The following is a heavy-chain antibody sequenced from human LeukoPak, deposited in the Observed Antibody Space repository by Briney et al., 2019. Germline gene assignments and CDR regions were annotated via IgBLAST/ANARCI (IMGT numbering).Heavy chain of an antibody. J-gene: IGHJ4*02. Sequence: PSETLSLTCTVSGGSISSYYWSWIRQPPGKGLEWIGYIYYSGSTYYNPSLKSRVTISVDTSKNQFSLKLSSVTAADTAVYYCARGPWGYYYETPPLSYWGQGTLVTVSS. CDR3: ARGPWGYYYETPPLSY. CDR1: GGSISSYY. V-gene: IGHV4-59*08. CDR2: IYYSGST. D-gene: IGHD3-22*01.